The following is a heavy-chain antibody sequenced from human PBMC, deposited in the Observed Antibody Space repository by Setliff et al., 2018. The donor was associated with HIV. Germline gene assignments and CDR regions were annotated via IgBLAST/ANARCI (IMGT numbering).Heavy chain of an antibody. V-gene: IGHV3-30*02. D-gene: IGHD6-13*01. J-gene: IGHJ6*02. CDR3: AKTLRVIAAAGTPGYYYYGMDV. Sequence: GGSLKLSCAVSGFTFSSYGMHWVRQAPGKGLEWVAFIRYDGSNKYYADSVKGRFTISRDNSKNTLYLQMNSLRAEDTAVYYCAKTLRVIAAAGTPGYYYYGMDVWGQGTTVTVSS. CDR2: IRYDGSNK. CDR1: GFTFSSYG.